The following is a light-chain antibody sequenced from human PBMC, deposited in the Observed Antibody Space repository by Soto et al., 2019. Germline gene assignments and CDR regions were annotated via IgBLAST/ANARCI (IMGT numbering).Light chain of an antibody. Sequence: QPASVSGSPGQSITISCTGTSRDVGTYNLVSWYQQHPGKAPKLMIYEGSKRPSGVSNRFSGSKSGNTASLTISGLQAEDEADYYCCSHGGSSTVVVFGGGTKLTVL. J-gene: IGLJ2*01. V-gene: IGLV2-23*03. CDR1: SRDVGTYNL. CDR2: EGS. CDR3: CSHGGSSTVVV.